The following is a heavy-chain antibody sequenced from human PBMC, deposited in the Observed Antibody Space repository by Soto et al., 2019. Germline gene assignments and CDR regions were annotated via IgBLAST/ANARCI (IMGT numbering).Heavy chain of an antibody. CDR1: GGSISSNY. D-gene: IGHD2-15*01. CDR2: ISSNGNT. Sequence: QVQLQESGPGLVKPSETLSLTCTVSGGSISSNYLTWIRQPAGKGLEWIGRISSNGNTNYNPSLRGRVTMAIDTSKNHSPRRLGSVPAWNTAVYYGARGLWVVGLVYSFAFWGKGPLVTVSS. CDR3: ARGLWVVGLVYSFAF. J-gene: IGHJ4*02. V-gene: IGHV4-4*07.